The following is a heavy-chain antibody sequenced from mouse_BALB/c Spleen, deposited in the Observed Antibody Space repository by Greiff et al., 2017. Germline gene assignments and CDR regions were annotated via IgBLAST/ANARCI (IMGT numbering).Heavy chain of an antibody. CDR1: GYTFTDYE. CDR2: IDPETGGT. CDR3: LYGNYDYYYAMDY. Sequence: QVQLQQSGAELVRPGDSVTLSCKASGYTFTDYEMHWVKQTPVHGLEWIGAIDPETGGTAYNQKFKGKATLTADKSSSTAYMELRSLTSEDSAVYYCLYGNYDYYYAMDYWGQGTSVTVSS. D-gene: IGHD2-1*01. V-gene: IGHV1-15*01. J-gene: IGHJ4*01.